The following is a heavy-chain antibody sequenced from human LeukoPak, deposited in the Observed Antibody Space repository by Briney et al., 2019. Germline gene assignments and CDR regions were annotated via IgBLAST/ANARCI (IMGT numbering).Heavy chain of an antibody. CDR2: ISGSGGST. V-gene: IGHV3-23*01. CDR3: APLGVTTWLDY. Sequence: GGSLRLSCAVSGFTFSSYAMSWVRQAPGKGLEWVSAISGSGGSTYYADSVKGRFAISRDNSKNTLYLQMNSLRAEDTAVYYCAPLGVTTWLDYWGQGTLVTVSS. CDR1: GFTFSSYA. J-gene: IGHJ4*02. D-gene: IGHD4-17*01.